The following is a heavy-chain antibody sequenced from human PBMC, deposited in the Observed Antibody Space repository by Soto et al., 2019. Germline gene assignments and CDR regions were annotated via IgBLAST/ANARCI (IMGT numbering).Heavy chain of an antibody. Sequence: QVQLVQSGAEVKKPGSSVKVSCKASGGTFSSYAISWVRQAPGQGLEWMGGIIPIFGTANYAQKFQGRVTITADESTSTAYMELSSLRSEDTAVYYCASASGYSSSWYGGNAFDIWGLGTMVTVSS. V-gene: IGHV1-69*01. CDR1: GGTFSSYA. CDR2: IIPIFGTA. CDR3: ASASGYSSSWYGGNAFDI. D-gene: IGHD6-13*01. J-gene: IGHJ3*02.